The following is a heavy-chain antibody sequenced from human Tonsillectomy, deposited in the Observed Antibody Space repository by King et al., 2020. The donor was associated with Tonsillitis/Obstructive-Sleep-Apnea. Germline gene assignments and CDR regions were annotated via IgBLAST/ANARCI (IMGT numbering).Heavy chain of an antibody. CDR2: IYYSGST. Sequence: QLQESGPGLVKPSETLSLTCTVSGGSISSSSFYWGWIRQPPGKGLEWIGNIYYSGSTYYNPSLKSRVTISVDTSQNQFSLKVSSVTAADTDVYYCAQVGENYWGQGTLVTVSS. D-gene: IGHD3-16*01. J-gene: IGHJ4*02. CDR1: GGSISSSSFY. V-gene: IGHV4-39*01. CDR3: AQVGENY.